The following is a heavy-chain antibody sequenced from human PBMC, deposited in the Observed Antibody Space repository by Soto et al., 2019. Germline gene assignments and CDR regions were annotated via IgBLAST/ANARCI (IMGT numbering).Heavy chain of an antibody. J-gene: IGHJ4*02. CDR2: FYYSGNT. V-gene: IGHV4-39*01. CDR1: GDSISSGSAY. Sequence: QLQLQESGPGLVKPSETLSLTCTVSGDSISSGSAYWGWVRQPPGKGLEWIGSFYYSGNTNYNPSLKSRATISVDTSKNQVTLKLSSVPATHRAVYYCARHLGPTGPSYLGQGTLVTVSS. CDR3: ARHLGPTGPSY. D-gene: IGHD1-26*01.